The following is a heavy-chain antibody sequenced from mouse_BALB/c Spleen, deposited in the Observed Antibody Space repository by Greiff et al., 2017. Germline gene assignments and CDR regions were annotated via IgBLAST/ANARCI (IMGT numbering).Heavy chain of an antibody. CDR1: GFSLTSYG. V-gene: IGHV2-2*02. J-gene: IGHJ3*01. CDR2: IWSGGST. Sequence: QVQLQQSGPGLVQPSQSLSITCTVSGFSLTSYGVHWVRQSPGKGLEWLGVIWSGGSTDYNAAFISRLSISKDNSKSQVFFKMNSLQANDTAIYYCASHGNWRFAYWGQGTLVTVSA. CDR3: ASHGNWRFAY. D-gene: IGHD2-1*01.